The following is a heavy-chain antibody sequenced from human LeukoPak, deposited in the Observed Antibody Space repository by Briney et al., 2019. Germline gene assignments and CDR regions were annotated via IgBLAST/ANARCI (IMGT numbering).Heavy chain of an antibody. CDR3: ARDPDQVVGANFDY. CDR1: GFTFSSDW. CDR2: INQDGSKK. J-gene: IGHJ4*02. Sequence: GGSLRLSCTASGFTFSSDWMNWVRQAPGKGLEWLANINQDGSKKYYLDSVKGRFTISRDNAKNSLYLQMNSLRAEDTAVYYCARDPDQVVGANFDYWGKGTLVTVSS. V-gene: IGHV3-7*01. D-gene: IGHD2-2*01.